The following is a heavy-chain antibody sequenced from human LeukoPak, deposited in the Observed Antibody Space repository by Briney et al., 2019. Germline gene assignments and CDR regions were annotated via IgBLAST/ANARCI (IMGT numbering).Heavy chain of an antibody. CDR3: ARDGVGATIDY. V-gene: IGHV3-23*01. CDR1: GFTFRSHA. J-gene: IGHJ4*02. D-gene: IGHD1-26*01. Sequence: GGSLRLSCVGSGFTFRSHAMSWVRQAPEKGLEFVSGIYENGGTTYYADSVKGRFTISRDNAKNSLYLQMNSLRAEDTAVYYCARDGVGATIDYWGQGTLVTVSS. CDR2: IYENGGTT.